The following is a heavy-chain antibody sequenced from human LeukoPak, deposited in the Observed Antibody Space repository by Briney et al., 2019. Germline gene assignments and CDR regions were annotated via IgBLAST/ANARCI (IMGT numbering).Heavy chain of an antibody. D-gene: IGHD3-22*01. V-gene: IGHV3-48*04. CDR3: ARVRSGYHFDY. Sequence: GGALRLSCAASGFTFSSYSMNWVRQAPGRGLEWVSYISSSGGTIYYADSVKGRFTISRDNAKNSLYLQMNSLRAEDTAVYYCARVRSGYHFDYWGQGTLVTVSS. CDR2: ISSSGGTI. CDR1: GFTFSSYS. J-gene: IGHJ4*02.